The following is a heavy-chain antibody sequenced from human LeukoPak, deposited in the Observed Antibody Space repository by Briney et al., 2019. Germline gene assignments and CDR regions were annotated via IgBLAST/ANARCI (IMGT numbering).Heavy chain of an antibody. J-gene: IGHJ6*03. V-gene: IGHV4-39*02. CDR2: MSYSGNT. Sequence: RPSETLSLTCTVSGGPISSSFYNCAWIRQSPGKGLEWIGSMSYSGNTYYNPSLKSRVSMSVDASNSQFSLRLRSVTAADTAIYYCARDRSPFYYYFRDVWGKGTTVSVSS. CDR1: GGPISSSFYN. CDR3: ARDRSPFYYYFRDV. D-gene: IGHD2-15*01.